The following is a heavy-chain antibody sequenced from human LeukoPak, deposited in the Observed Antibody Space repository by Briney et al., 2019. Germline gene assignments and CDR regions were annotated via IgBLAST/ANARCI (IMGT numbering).Heavy chain of an antibody. CDR2: IRNKARRYTT. J-gene: IGHJ4*02. D-gene: IGHD7-27*01. CDR3: ARSPLGIAPFDS. V-gene: IGHV3-72*01. CDR1: DFTFSDHH. Sequence: PGGSLRLSCAASDFTFSDHHMDWVRQAPGEGLEWIARIRNKARRYTTEYAASVNGRFTISRDDSENSLYLQMDSLKTEDTAVYYCARSPLGIAPFDSWGQGTLVAVSS.